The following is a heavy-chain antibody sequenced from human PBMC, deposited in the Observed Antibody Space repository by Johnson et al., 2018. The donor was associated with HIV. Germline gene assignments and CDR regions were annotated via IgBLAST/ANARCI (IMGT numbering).Heavy chain of an antibody. CDR1: GFTFSSSA. Sequence: QVQLVESGGGVVQPGKSLRLSCAASGFTFSSSAMHWVRQAPGQGLQWVALISYDGSNNYYADSVKGRFTISRDNSKNTLYLQMNSLRAEDTAVYYCARDYREANAFDIWGQGTMVTVSS. V-gene: IGHV3-30-3*01. CDR3: ARDYREANAFDI. D-gene: IGHD1-26*01. J-gene: IGHJ3*02. CDR2: ISYDGSNN.